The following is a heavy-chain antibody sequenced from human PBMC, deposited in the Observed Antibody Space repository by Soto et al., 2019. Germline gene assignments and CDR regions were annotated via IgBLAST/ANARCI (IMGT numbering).Heavy chain of an antibody. J-gene: IGHJ3*02. CDR2: IHYSGSV. CDR1: GGSISSNNHY. CDR3: AREVITSGESKHDGFDI. Sequence: QVQLQESGPGLVKPSQTLSLTCSVSGGSISSNNHYWSWIRQPPGQGLEWIGYIHYSGSVYYNPSLESRVTIPVATSKNQFSLKGSSVTAADTAVYYCAREVITSGESKHDGFDIWGQGTMSPSPQ. D-gene: IGHD5-12*01. V-gene: IGHV4-30-4*01.